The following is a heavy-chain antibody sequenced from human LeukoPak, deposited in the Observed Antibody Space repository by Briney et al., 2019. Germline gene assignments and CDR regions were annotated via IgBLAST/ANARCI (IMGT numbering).Heavy chain of an antibody. CDR2: ITSSGNTI. CDR1: GFTFSSYE. V-gene: IGHV3-48*03. CDR3: VRGRYCSGGTCYPSYDY. J-gene: IGHJ4*02. Sequence: GGSLRLSCAASGFTFSSYEMNWVRQAPGKGLECVSYITSSGNTIYYADSVKGRFTISRDNAKYSLYLQMNSLRAEDTAVYYCVRGRYCSGGTCYPSYDYWAREPWSPSPQ. D-gene: IGHD2-15*01.